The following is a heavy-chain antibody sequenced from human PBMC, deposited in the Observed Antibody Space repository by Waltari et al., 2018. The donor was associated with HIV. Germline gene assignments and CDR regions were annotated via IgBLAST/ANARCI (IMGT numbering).Heavy chain of an antibody. CDR2: IKQDGSEK. V-gene: IGHV3-7*01. Sequence: EVQLVESGGGLVQPGGSLRRSGAASGFTFGSFWLCWVGQAPGKGLEWVANIKQDGSEKYYVDSVKGRFTISRDNAKNSLYLQMNSLRAEDTAVYYCARDPNSYSSVIDYWGQGTLVTVSS. D-gene: IGHD6-19*01. J-gene: IGHJ4*02. CDR1: GFTFGSFW. CDR3: ARDPNSYSSVIDY.